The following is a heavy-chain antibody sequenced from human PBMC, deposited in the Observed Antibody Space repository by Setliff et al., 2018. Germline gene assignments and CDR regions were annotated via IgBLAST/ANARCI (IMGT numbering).Heavy chain of an antibody. D-gene: IGHD2-8*01. CDR3: LRLVRYCTKIACQATSGDEV. CDR2: ISAYNGKT. Sequence: ASVKVSCKASGYTLSNSILSWVRQAPGQGLEWMGWISAYNGKTYFAQKFQDRITLTTDTSTNTGCLELRGLRSDDTAVYYCLRLVRYCTKIACQATSGDEVWGLGTLVTVYS. J-gene: IGHJ4*02. V-gene: IGHV1-18*01. CDR1: GYTLSNSI.